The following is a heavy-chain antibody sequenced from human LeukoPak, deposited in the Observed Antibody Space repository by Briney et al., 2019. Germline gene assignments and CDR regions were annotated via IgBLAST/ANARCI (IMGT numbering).Heavy chain of an antibody. CDR3: ARAPFRDADDAFDI. CDR1: GGSISSYY. Sequence: PSETLSLTCTVSGGSISSYYWSWLRQPPGKGLEWIGYIYYSGSTNYNPSLKSRVTISVDTSKNQFSLKLSSVTAADTAVYYCARAPFRDADDAFDIWGQGTMVTVSS. V-gene: IGHV4-59*01. J-gene: IGHJ3*02. CDR2: IYYSGST.